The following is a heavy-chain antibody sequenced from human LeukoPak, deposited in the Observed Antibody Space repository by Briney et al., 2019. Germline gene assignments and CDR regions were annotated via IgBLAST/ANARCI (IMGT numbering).Heavy chain of an antibody. CDR2: IYTSGST. Sequence: PETLSLTCTVSGGSISSYYWSWIRQPAGKGLEWIGRIYTSGSTNYNPSLKSRVTMSVDTSKNQFSLKLSPVTAADTAVYYCARVYYYGSGKGYGMDVWGQGTTVTVSS. J-gene: IGHJ6*02. CDR3: ARVYYYGSGKGYGMDV. V-gene: IGHV4-4*07. CDR1: GGSISSYY. D-gene: IGHD3-10*01.